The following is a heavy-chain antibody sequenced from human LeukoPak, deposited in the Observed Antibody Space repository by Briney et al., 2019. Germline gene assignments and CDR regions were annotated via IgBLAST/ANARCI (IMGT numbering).Heavy chain of an antibody. CDR1: GFTFSDYY. V-gene: IGHV3-11*01. CDR3: ARVKEQGLVDY. J-gene: IGHJ4*02. CDR2: ISSSGSTI. Sequence: GGSLRLSCAASGFTFSDYYMSWIRQAPGKGLEWVSYISSSGSTIYYADSVKGRFTISRDNAKNSLYLQMNSPKAEDTAVYYWARVKEQGLVDYWGQGTLVTVSS. D-gene: IGHD6-19*01.